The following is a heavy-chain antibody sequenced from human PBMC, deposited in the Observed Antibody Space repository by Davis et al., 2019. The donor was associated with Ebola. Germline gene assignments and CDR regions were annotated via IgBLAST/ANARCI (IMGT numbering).Heavy chain of an antibody. CDR2: IIPIFGTA. D-gene: IGHD4-11*01. CDR1: GGTFSSYA. J-gene: IGHJ6*02. V-gene: IGHV1-69*13. Sequence: SVKVSCKASGGTFSSYAISRVRQAPGQGLEWMGGIIPIFGTANYSQKFQGRVTITADESTSTAYMELSSLRSEDTAVYYCARDKSNYPYYYYGMDVWGQGTTVTVSS. CDR3: ARDKSNYPYYYYGMDV.